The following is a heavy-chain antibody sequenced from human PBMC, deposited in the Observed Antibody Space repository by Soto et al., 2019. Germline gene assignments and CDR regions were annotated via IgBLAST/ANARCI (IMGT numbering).Heavy chain of an antibody. Sequence: SETLSLTCAVYGGSFSGYYWSWIRQPPGKGLEWIGEINHSGSTNYNPSLKSRVTISVDPSKNQFSLKLSSVTAADTAVYYCARVGAEAGTSIYYYYYGLDVWGQGTTVT. J-gene: IGHJ6*02. D-gene: IGHD6-19*01. V-gene: IGHV4-34*01. CDR2: INHSGST. CDR3: ARVGAEAGTSIYYYYYGLDV. CDR1: GGSFSGYY.